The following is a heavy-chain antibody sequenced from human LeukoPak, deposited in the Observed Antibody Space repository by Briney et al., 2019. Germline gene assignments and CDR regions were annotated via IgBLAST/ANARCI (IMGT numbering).Heavy chain of an antibody. CDR3: SRGSYNSGGTSDY. J-gene: IGHJ4*02. Sequence: PGGSLRLSCAASGSTFSDYSMNWVRQAPGKGLEWVSYISTSGNYIYYADSVKGRFTISRDNAKNSLYLQMNSLRAEDTAVYYCSRGSYNSGGTSDYWGQGNLVTVSS. CDR1: GSTFSDYS. CDR2: ISTSGNYI. D-gene: IGHD2-15*01. V-gene: IGHV3-21*01.